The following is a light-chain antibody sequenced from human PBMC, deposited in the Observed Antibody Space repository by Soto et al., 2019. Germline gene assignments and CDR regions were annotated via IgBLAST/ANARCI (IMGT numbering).Light chain of an antibody. Sequence: DIQMTQSPSSLSASVGDRVTITCQASQDIRNSLNWYQQKPGKPPKLLIYDASNLETGVPSRFSGSGSGTDFTFTISSLQPEDIAAYYCQHYDNLPYTFGQGTKLEIK. V-gene: IGKV1-33*01. CDR1: QDIRNS. CDR2: DAS. CDR3: QHYDNLPYT. J-gene: IGKJ2*01.